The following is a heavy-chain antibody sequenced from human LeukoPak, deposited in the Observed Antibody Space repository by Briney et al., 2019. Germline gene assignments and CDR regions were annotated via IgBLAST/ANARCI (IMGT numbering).Heavy chain of an antibody. J-gene: IGHJ3*02. CDR2: FDLEDGET. CDR1: GYSLTELS. Sequence: ASVKVSCKVSGYSLTELSMHWVRQAPGKGLEWMGGFDLEDGETIYAQKFQGRVTITADESTSTAYMELSSLRSEDTAVYYCARGYCSGGSCYSGDAFDIWGQGTMVTVSS. V-gene: IGHV1-24*01. D-gene: IGHD2-15*01. CDR3: ARGYCSGGSCYSGDAFDI.